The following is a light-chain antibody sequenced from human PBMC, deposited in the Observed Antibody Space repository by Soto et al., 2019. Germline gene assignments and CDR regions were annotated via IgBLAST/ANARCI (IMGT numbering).Light chain of an antibody. Sequence: DIVMTQSPLSLPVTLGQSASISCRSSQSLVYSDGNAYLTWFQQRPGQSPRRLIYQVSKRDSGVPDRFRGSGAGTDFTLKISRVEAEDVGVYYCMQATYRPGTFGQGTKVEIK. V-gene: IGKV2-30*01. CDR1: QSLVYSDGNAY. CDR2: QVS. J-gene: IGKJ1*01. CDR3: MQATYRPGT.